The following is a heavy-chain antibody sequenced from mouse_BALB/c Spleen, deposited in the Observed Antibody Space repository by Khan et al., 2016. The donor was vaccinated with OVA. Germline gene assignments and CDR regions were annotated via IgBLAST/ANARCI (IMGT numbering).Heavy chain of an antibody. J-gene: IGHJ3*01. Sequence: EVQLQQSGPEVVKPGASVKMSCKASGYTFTSYVMHWVKQKPGQGLEWIGYIYPFNDVTKFNEKFNGKATLTSDKSSSTAYMELSSLTTEDSAVYYGAPVGTYYGSFVYWGQGTLVTVSA. CDR1: GYTFTSYV. D-gene: IGHD1-1*01. CDR2: IYPFNDVT. CDR3: APVGTYYGSFVY. V-gene: IGHV1S136*01.